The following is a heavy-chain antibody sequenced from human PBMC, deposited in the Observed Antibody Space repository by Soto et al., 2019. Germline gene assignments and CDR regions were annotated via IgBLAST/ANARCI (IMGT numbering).Heavy chain of an antibody. CDR2: INHSGST. Sequence: SETLSLTCTVSGDSIRSSGYYWSWIRQPPGKGLEWIGEINHSGSTNYNPSLKSRVTISVDTSKNQFSLKLSSVTAADTAVYSCARGVGYSSSWFYYYYGMDVWGQGTTVTVSS. V-gene: IGHV4-39*07. J-gene: IGHJ6*02. CDR3: ARGVGYSSSWFYYYYGMDV. D-gene: IGHD6-13*01. CDR1: GDSIRSSGYY.